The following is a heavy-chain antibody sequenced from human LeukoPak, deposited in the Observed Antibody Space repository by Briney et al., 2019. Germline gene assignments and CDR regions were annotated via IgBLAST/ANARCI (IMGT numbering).Heavy chain of an antibody. CDR1: GFTFSGSA. CDR2: IRSKANSYAT. CDR3: TRPMYYDSNGYYSLDAFDI. V-gene: IGHV3-73*01. Sequence: GGSLRLSCAASGFTFSGSAMHWVRQASGKGLEWVGRIRSKANSYATAYAASVKGRFTISRDDSKNTAYLQMNSLKTEDTAVYYCTRPMYYDSNGYYSLDAFDIWGQGTMVTVSS. J-gene: IGHJ3*02. D-gene: IGHD3-22*01.